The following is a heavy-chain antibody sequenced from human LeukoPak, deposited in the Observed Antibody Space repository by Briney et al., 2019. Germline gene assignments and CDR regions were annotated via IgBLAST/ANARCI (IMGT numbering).Heavy chain of an antibody. CDR1: GFTFSSYS. D-gene: IGHD4-23*01. V-gene: IGHV3-21*01. CDR2: ISSSSSYI. CDR3: ASRYGGNGFDY. Sequence: GGSLRLSCAASGFTFSSYSMNWVRQAPGKGLEWVSSISSSSSYIYYADSVKGRFTMSRDDAKNSLYLQMNSLRAEDTAVYYCASRYGGNGFDYWGQGTLVTVSS. J-gene: IGHJ4*02.